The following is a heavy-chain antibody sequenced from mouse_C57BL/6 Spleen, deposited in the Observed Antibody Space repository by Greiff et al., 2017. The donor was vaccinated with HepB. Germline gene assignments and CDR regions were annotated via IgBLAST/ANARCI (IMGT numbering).Heavy chain of an antibody. Sequence: VQLQQSGPELVKPGASVKISCKASGYTFTDYYMNWVKQSHGKSLEWIGDINPNNGGTSYNQKFKGKATLTVDKSSSTAYMELRSLTSEDSAVYYCARWGIYYGSSFWFAYWGQGTLVTVSA. CDR3: ARWGIYYGSSFWFAY. V-gene: IGHV1-26*01. CDR1: GYTFTDYY. CDR2: INPNNGGT. J-gene: IGHJ3*01. D-gene: IGHD1-1*01.